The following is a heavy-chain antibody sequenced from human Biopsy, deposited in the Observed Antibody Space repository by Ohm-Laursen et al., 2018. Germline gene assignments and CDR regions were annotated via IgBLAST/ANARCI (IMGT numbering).Heavy chain of an antibody. CDR3: ARGSNEYGGLYFPH. CDR1: GGSFTGHY. J-gene: IGHJ1*01. CDR2: ISYTGYT. D-gene: IGHD4-23*01. Sequence: TLSLTWPVSGGSFTGHYWSWIRQPPGKGLEWIGHISYTGYTSYKSSLKSRVTISLDTSRKHFSLRLTSLAAADTAVYYCARGSNEYGGLYFPHWGQGTLVTVSS. V-gene: IGHV4-59*11.